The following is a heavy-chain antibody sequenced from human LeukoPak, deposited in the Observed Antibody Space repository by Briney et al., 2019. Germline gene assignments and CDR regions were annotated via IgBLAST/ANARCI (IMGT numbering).Heavy chain of an antibody. Sequence: SETLSLTCAVYGGSFSGYYWSWIRQPPGKGLEWIGEINHSGSTNYNPSLKSRVTISVDTSKNQFSLKLSSVTAADTAVYYCARLFPGLFDYWGQGTLVTVSS. CDR2: INHSGST. J-gene: IGHJ4*02. CDR1: GGSFSGYY. V-gene: IGHV4-34*01. CDR3: ARLFPGLFDY.